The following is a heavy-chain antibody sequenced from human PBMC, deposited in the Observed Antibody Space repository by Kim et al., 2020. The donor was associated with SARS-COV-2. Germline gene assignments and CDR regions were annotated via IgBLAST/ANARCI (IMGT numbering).Heavy chain of an antibody. Sequence: NYNPALKGRVPMSVDTSKNPFSLKLSSVTAADTALYYCARGTGNYWYFDLWGRGTLVTVAS. CDR3: ARGTGNYWYFDL. D-gene: IGHD1-1*01. V-gene: IGHV4-4*07. J-gene: IGHJ2*01.